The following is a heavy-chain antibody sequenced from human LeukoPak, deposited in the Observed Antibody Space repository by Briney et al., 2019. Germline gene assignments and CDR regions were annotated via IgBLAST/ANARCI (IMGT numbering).Heavy chain of an antibody. CDR2: IKQDGSEK. J-gene: IGHJ3*02. D-gene: IGHD3-16*01. Sequence: PEGSLRLSCAASGFTFSDYWMGWVRQAPGKGLEWVANIKQDGSEKHDVDSVKGRITISRDNAKNSLYLRMNSLRAEDTAVYYCARVRLFGTSAFDIWGQGTMVTVSS. V-gene: IGHV3-7*03. CDR1: GFTFSDYW. CDR3: ARVRLFGTSAFDI.